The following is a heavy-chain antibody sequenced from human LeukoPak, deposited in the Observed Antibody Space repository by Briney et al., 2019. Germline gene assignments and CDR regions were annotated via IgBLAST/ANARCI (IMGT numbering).Heavy chain of an antibody. CDR1: GGSISGHY. V-gene: IGHV4-59*11. J-gene: IGHJ3*02. D-gene: IGHD3-22*01. CDR2: LFYSGRT. CDR3: ARLLDNDSSGDPDTFDM. Sequence: SETLSLTCTVSGGSISGHYWTWIRQPPGKGLEWIGFLFYSGRTRYNPSLQSRVTISVDTSENNFSLKLTSVTAADTAVYYCARLLDNDSSGDPDTFDMWGQGTVAIVSS.